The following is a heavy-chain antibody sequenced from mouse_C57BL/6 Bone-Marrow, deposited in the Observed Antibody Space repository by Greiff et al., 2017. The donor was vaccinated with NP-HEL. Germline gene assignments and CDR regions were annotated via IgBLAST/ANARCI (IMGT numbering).Heavy chain of an antibody. Sequence: EVQLVESGGGLVQPKGSLKLSCAASGFSFNTYAMNWVRQAPGKGLEWVARIRSKSNNYATYYADSVKDRFTISRDDSESMLYLQMNNLKTEDTAMYYCVRHPRPFMDYWGQGTSVTVSS. CDR2: IRSKSNNYAT. J-gene: IGHJ4*01. CDR3: VRHPRPFMDY. V-gene: IGHV10-1*01. CDR1: GFSFNTYA.